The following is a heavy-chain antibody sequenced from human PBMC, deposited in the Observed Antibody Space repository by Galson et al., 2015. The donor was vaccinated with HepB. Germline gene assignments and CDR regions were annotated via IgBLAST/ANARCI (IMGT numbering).Heavy chain of an antibody. CDR2: ISSSSSYT. V-gene: IGHV3-11*06. J-gene: IGHJ3*02. D-gene: IGHD1-1*01. CDR1: GFTFSDYY. Sequence: SLRLSCAASGFTFSDYYMSWIRQAPGEGLEWVSYISSSSSYTNYADSVKGRFTISRDNAKNSLYLQMNSLRAEDTAVYYCARDRKEELERRADAFDIWGQGTMVTVSS. CDR3: ARDRKEELERRADAFDI.